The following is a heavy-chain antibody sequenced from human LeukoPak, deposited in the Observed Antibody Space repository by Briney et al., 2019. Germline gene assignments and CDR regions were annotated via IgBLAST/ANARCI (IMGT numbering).Heavy chain of an antibody. CDR3: TTGIRGD. CDR1: GLTFTNAW. CDR2: IASKTDGGTT. V-gene: IGHV3-15*04. Sequence: GGSLRLSCAASGLTFTNAWTNWGRQAPGKGLERVGRIASKTDGGTTDYAAPVKGRFTISRDDSKNTLFLQMNSLKTEDTAVYYCTTGIRGDCGQGTLVTVSS. J-gene: IGHJ4*02.